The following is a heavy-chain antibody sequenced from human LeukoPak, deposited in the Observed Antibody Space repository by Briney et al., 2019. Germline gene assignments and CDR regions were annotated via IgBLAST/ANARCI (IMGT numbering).Heavy chain of an antibody. V-gene: IGHV5-51*01. J-gene: IGHJ6*03. Sequence: GESLKISWKGSGYSFSTYWIGLVRQMPGKGLEWMGIIYPADSDTKYSPSFQGQVTISPDKSISTAYLQWSSLKASDTAMYYCARQRRHYDILTGYYNPSYYYYYTDVWGKGTTVTISS. CDR1: GYSFSTYW. D-gene: IGHD3-9*01. CDR2: IYPADSDT. CDR3: ARQRRHYDILTGYYNPSYYYYYTDV.